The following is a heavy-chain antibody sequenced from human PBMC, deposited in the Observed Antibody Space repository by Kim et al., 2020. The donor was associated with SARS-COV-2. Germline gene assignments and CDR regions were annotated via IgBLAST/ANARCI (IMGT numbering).Heavy chain of an antibody. J-gene: IGHJ4*02. Sequence: AAVKGRFTISRDDSKNTAYLQMNSLKTEDTAVYYCTRPGGGYSGSFRADYWGQGTLVTVSS. V-gene: IGHV3-73*01. CDR3: TRPGGGYSGSFRADY. D-gene: IGHD1-26*01.